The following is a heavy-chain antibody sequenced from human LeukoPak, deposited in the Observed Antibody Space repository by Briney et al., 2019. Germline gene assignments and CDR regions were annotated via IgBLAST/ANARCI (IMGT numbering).Heavy chain of an antibody. V-gene: IGHV4-4*02. D-gene: IGHD6-19*01. CDR2: IYHSGST. CDR3: ARRSRSSWLVGSYFDY. J-gene: IGHJ4*02. CDR1: GGSISSSNW. Sequence: PSGTLSPTCAVSGGSISSSNWWSWVRQPPGKGLEWIGEIYHSGSTNYNPSLKSRVTISVDKSKNQFSLKLSSVTAADTAVYYCARRSRSSWLVGSYFDYWGQGTLVTVSS.